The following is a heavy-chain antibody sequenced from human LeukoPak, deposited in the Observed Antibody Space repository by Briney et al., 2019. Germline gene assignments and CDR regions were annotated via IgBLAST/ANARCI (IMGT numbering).Heavy chain of an antibody. CDR1: GCTFSRYW. V-gene: IGHV3-74*01. J-gene: IGHJ5*02. Sequence: GGSLRLSCADSGCTFSRYWMHWVRQTPGKGLGWVSCISADGSVTRYADSVKGRFTISRDNTKSTLYLQMHSLRAEDTAVYYCATAGGDGSRMGFDPWGQGTLVTVSS. CDR2: ISADGSVT. CDR3: ATAGGDGSRMGFDP. D-gene: IGHD2-15*01.